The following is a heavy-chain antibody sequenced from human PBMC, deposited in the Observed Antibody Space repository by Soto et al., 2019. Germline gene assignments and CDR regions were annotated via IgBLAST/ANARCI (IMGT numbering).Heavy chain of an antibody. Sequence: ASVKVSCKASGFTFTSSAVQWVRQARGQRLEWIGWIVVGSGNTNYAQKFQERVTITRDMSTSTAYMELSSLRSEDTAVYYCAVDPGGGWSLYYYHGMDVWGKGTRVTVSS. D-gene: IGHD2-21*01. CDR3: AVDPGGGWSLYYYHGMDV. V-gene: IGHV1-58*01. CDR1: GFTFTSSA. J-gene: IGHJ6*01. CDR2: IVVGSGNT.